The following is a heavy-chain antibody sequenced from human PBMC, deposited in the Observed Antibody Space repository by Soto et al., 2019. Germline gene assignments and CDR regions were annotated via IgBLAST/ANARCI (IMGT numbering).Heavy chain of an antibody. Sequence: EVQLVESGGGLVQPGRSLRLSCAASGFTFAAYAMHWVRQAPGKGLEWVSGISWNSGSIGYADSVKGRVTISRDNAKNSLYLQRNSLRAEDTALYYCAKGGQLLTEGGGYWGQGTLVTVSS. V-gene: IGHV3-9*01. CDR2: ISWNSGSI. J-gene: IGHJ4*02. CDR3: AKGGQLLTEGGGY. D-gene: IGHD2-2*01. CDR1: GFTFAAYA.